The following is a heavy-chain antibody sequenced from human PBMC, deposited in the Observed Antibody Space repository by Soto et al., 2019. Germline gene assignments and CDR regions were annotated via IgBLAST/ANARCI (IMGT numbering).Heavy chain of an antibody. J-gene: IGHJ4*02. CDR3: ASWRFGGRRCLFS. D-gene: IGHD3-10*01. V-gene: IGHV4-31*02. CDR1: AGSISSGGYY. CDR2: ISCSGRN. Sequence: KTSQRRSRTWSLAAGSISSGGYYCSWIRHHPGKSLEWIGYISCSGRNYYGPAPTTRVTISVDTSKDQFCLKLGSVTAADTAVPCPASWRFGGRRCLFSWGQGTLVTVSS.